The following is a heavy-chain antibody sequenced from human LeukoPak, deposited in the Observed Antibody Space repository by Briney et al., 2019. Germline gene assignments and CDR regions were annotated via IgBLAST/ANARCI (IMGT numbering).Heavy chain of an antibody. J-gene: IGHJ4*02. CDR3: AKTALVVPAAVSPYYFDY. CDR2: ISGSGGST. V-gene: IGHV3-23*01. CDR1: GLTFRSYA. D-gene: IGHD2-2*01. Sequence: GGSLRLSCAASGLTFRSYAMSWVRRAPGTGLEWVSAISGSGGSTYYADSVKGRFTISRDNSKNTLYLQMNSLRAEDTAVYYCAKTALVVPAAVSPYYFDYWGQGTLVTVSS.